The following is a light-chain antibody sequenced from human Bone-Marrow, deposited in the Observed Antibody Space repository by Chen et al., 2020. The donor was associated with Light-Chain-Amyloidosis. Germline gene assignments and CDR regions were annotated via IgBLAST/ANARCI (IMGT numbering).Light chain of an antibody. CDR1: RPISFF. CDR2: AAR. Sequence: IQMTQSPSSLSASVGDRVSLTCRASRPISFFLAWYQQKPGRLPRLLIYAARTLQSGVPSRFSGSTSGTDFTLTISSLQPEDVATYYCQNYDSAPHLTFGGGTKVEIK. CDR3: QNYDSAPHLT. J-gene: IGKJ4*01. V-gene: IGKV1-27*01.